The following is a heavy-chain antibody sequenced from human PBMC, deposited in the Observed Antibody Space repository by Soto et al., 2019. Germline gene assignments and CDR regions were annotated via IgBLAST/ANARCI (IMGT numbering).Heavy chain of an antibody. CDR1: GYTPTELS. V-gene: IGHV1-24*01. D-gene: IGHD6-6*01. J-gene: IGHJ6*03. CDR2: FDPEDGET. Sequence: ASVKVSCKVSGYTPTELSMHWVRQAPGKGLEWMGGFDPEDGETIYAQKFQGRVTMTEDTSTDTAYMELSSLRSEDTAVYYCATGENIAARPYYYYYMDVWGKGTTVTVSS. CDR3: ATGENIAARPYYYYYMDV.